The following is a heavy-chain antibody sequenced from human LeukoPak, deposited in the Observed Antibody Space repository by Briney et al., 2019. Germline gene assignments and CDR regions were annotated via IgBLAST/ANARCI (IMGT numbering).Heavy chain of an antibody. Sequence: PSETLSLTCTVSGGSVSSGSYYWSWIRQPPGKGLEWIGYIYYSGSTNYNPSLKSRVTISVDTSKNQFSLKLSSVTAADTAVYYCASSLGYCSGGSCYVDHHYWGQGTLVTVSP. CDR2: IYYSGST. D-gene: IGHD2-15*01. J-gene: IGHJ4*02. CDR3: ASSLGYCSGGSCYVDHHY. V-gene: IGHV4-61*01. CDR1: GGSVSSGSYY.